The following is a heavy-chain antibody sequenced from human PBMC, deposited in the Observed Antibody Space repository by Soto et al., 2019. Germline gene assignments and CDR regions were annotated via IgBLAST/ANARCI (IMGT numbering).Heavy chain of an antibody. CDR2: ISPYNGNT. Sequence: ASVKVSCKASGYTYISFGISWVRQAPGEGLEWMGWISPYNGNTDYPQNFQGRVTMTTDTSTSTAYMELRSLRSDDTAVYYCARLYSDTSGYYLFDYWGQGTLVTVSS. D-gene: IGHD3-22*01. J-gene: IGHJ4*02. CDR1: GYTYISFG. CDR3: ARLYSDTSGYYLFDY. V-gene: IGHV1-18*01.